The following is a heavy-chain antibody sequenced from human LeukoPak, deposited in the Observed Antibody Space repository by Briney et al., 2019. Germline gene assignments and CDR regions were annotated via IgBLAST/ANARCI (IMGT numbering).Heavy chain of an antibody. V-gene: IGHV3-48*01. Sequence: GGSLRLSCVASGFTFSGYSMNWVRQAPGKGLEWVSYINSPSSTIYYADSVKGRFTIFRDNAKNSLYLQMNSLRAEDTAVYYCARYYGSWSADYWGQGTLVTVSS. CDR3: ARYYGSWSADY. J-gene: IGHJ4*02. D-gene: IGHD6-13*01. CDR1: GFTFSGYS. CDR2: INSPSSTI.